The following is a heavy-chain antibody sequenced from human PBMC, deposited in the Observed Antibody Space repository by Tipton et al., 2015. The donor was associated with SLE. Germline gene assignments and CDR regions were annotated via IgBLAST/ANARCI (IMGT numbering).Heavy chain of an antibody. CDR2: LYNSGTT. Sequence: LRLSCTVSGGSITSSHYYWGWIRQPPGKGLEWIGSLYNSGTTYYHPSLKSRVTISLDTSKNQFSLKLSSVTAADSAMYYCARHWGVYRSPWTYFYGMDVWGQGTPVTVSS. J-gene: IGHJ6*02. CDR1: GGSITSSHYY. D-gene: IGHD3-10*01. CDR3: ARHWGVYRSPWTYFYGMDV. V-gene: IGHV4-39*07.